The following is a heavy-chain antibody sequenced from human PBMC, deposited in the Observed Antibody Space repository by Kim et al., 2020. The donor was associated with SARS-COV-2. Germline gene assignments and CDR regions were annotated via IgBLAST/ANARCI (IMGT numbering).Heavy chain of an antibody. D-gene: IGHD3-3*01. CDR2: FDPEDGET. Sequence: ASVKVSCKVSGYTLTEFSMHWVRQAPGQGLEWMGSFDPEDGETIYAQKFQGRVTMTEDTSTDTAYMELSSLRSEDTAVYYCATAITIFGGFDPWGQGTLVPVSS. J-gene: IGHJ5*02. CDR3: ATAITIFGGFDP. V-gene: IGHV1-24*01. CDR1: GYTLTEFS.